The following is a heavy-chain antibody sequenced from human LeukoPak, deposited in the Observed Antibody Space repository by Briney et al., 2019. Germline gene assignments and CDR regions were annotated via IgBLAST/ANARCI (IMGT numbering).Heavy chain of an antibody. J-gene: IGHJ4*02. D-gene: IGHD1-7*01. Sequence: GSSVNVSFKSSGYTFSSHAISGVRQAPGQGRDWMGGITPIYGTPSYVQKFQGSVTLTADESTRTAYMAVSRLTSEETVVYCCASGGLLLEVLDDWGQGTLVTVSS. CDR3: ASGGLLLEVLDD. CDR2: ITPIYGTP. V-gene: IGHV1-69*01. CDR1: GYTFSSHA.